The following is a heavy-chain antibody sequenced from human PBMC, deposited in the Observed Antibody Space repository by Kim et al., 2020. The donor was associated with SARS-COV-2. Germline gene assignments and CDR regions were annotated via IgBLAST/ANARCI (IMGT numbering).Heavy chain of an antibody. CDR3: ANTRSGSYYYGMDV. J-gene: IGHJ6*02. D-gene: IGHD1-26*01. Sequence: GGSLRLSCAASGFIFSSYGMHWVRQAPGKGLEWVAVISYDGSNKYYADSVKGRFTISRDNSKNTLYLQMNSLRAEDTAVYYCANTRSGSYYYGMDVWGQGTTVTVSS. CDR2: ISYDGSNK. V-gene: IGHV3-30*18. CDR1: GFIFSSYG.